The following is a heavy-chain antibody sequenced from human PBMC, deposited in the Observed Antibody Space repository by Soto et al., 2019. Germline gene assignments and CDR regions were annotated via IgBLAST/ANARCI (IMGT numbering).Heavy chain of an antibody. CDR2: INPSGGST. CDR3: ARDSLGWLPYNWFDP. CDR1: GYTFTSYY. J-gene: IGHJ5*02. V-gene: IGHV1-46*01. Sequence: ASVKVSCKASGYTFTSYYMHWVRQAPGQGLEWMGIINPSGGSTSYAQKFQGRVTMTRDTSTSTVYMELSSLRSEDTAVYYCARDSLGWLPYNWFDPWGQGTLVTVSS. D-gene: IGHD3-3*01.